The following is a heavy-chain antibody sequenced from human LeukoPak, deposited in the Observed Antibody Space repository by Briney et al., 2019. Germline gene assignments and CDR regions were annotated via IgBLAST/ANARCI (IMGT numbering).Heavy chain of an antibody. D-gene: IGHD2-15*01. CDR2: ISSSSNYI. CDR3: ARTESTVVAATHDY. CDR1: GFTFSSYS. Sequence: GGSLRLSCAASGFTFSSYSMNWVRQAPGKGLEWVSSISSSSNYIYYADSVKGRFTISRDNAKNSLYLQMNSLRAEDTAVYYCARTESTVVAATHDYWGQGTLVTVSS. V-gene: IGHV3-21*01. J-gene: IGHJ4*02.